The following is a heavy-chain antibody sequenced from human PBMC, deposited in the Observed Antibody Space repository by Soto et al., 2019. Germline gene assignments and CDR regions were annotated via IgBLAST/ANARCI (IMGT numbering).Heavy chain of an antibody. CDR2: IVVGSGNT. CDR1: GFTFTTSA. Sequence: PLNVSYQTSGFTFTTSAMQWLQQARRQRLEWIGWIVVGSGNTNYAQKFQERVTITRDMSTSTAYMELSSLRSEDTAVYYCARDQEGYYDILTPSPLQHWDQGTLVTVSS. CDR3: ARDQEGYYDILTPSPLQH. V-gene: IGHV1-58*02. D-gene: IGHD3-9*01. J-gene: IGHJ1*01.